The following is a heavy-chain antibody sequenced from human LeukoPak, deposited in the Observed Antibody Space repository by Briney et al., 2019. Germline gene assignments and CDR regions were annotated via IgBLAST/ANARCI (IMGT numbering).Heavy chain of an antibody. J-gene: IGHJ3*02. Sequence: ASVKVSCKASGYTFTGYYTHWVRQAPGQGLEWMGRINPNSGGTNYAQKFQGRVTMTRDTSISTAYMELSRLRSDDTAVYYCATSYGDYSFDAFDIWGQGTMVTVSS. CDR3: ATSYGDYSFDAFDI. CDR1: GYTFTGYY. V-gene: IGHV1-2*06. D-gene: IGHD4-17*01. CDR2: INPNSGGT.